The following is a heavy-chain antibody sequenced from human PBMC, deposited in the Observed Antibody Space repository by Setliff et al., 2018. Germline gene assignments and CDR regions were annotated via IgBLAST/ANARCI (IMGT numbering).Heavy chain of an antibody. D-gene: IGHD3-16*02. CDR3: ARASRFATIVWKGDYYMDV. J-gene: IGHJ6*03. CDR2: INTNTGNP. CDR1: GYSFSTYA. Sequence: EASVKVSCKASGYSFSTYAMSWIRRAPGQGLEWMGWINTNTGNPSYAQGFTGRFVLSLDTSVSTAYLQISSLKPEDTAMYYCARASRFATIVWKGDYYMDVWGKGTTVTVSS. V-gene: IGHV7-4-1*02.